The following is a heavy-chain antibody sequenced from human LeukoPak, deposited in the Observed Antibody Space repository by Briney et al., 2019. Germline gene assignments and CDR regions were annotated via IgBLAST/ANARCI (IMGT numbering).Heavy chain of an antibody. Sequence: SETLSLTCTVSGGSISSHYWSWIRQPPGKGLEWIGYIYYSGSTNYNPSLKSRVTISVDTSKNQFSLKLSSVTAADTAVYYCARYSSGWYRNWFDPWGRGTLVTVSS. CDR2: IYYSGST. V-gene: IGHV4-59*11. CDR3: ARYSSGWYRNWFDP. J-gene: IGHJ5*02. CDR1: GGSISSHY. D-gene: IGHD6-19*01.